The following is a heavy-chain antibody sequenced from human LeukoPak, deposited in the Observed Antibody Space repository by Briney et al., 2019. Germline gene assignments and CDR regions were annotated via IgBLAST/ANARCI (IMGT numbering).Heavy chain of an antibody. Sequence: PMASVNVSCKASGYTFTSYAMNWVRQAPGQGREWMGGIIPIFGTANYAQKFQGRVTITADKSTSTAYMELSSLRSEDTAVYYCARSYDFWSRYHFDYWGQGTLVTVSS. D-gene: IGHD3-3*01. CDR1: GYTFTSYA. V-gene: IGHV1-69*06. J-gene: IGHJ4*02. CDR3: ARSYDFWSRYHFDY. CDR2: IIPIFGTA.